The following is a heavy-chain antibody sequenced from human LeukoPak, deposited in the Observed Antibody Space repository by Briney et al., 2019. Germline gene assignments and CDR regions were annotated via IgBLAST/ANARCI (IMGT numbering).Heavy chain of an antibody. D-gene: IGHD3-22*01. CDR3: ARDLAVSYYYDSSGYPNDC. CDR2: INPNSGGT. Sequence: ASVKVSCKASGYTFTGYYMHWVRQAPGQGLEWMGWINPNSGGTNYAQKFQGRVTMTRDTSISTAYMELSRLRSDDTAVYYCARDLAVSYYYDSSGYPNDCWGQGTLVTVSS. V-gene: IGHV1-2*02. CDR1: GYTFTGYY. J-gene: IGHJ4*02.